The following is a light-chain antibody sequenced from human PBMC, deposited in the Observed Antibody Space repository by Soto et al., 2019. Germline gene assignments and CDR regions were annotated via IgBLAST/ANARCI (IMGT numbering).Light chain of an antibody. CDR1: TSDVGGYNY. Sequence: QSALTQPPSASGSPGQSVTISCTGTTSDVGGYNYVSWYQQHPGKAPKLMIYEVSKRPSGVPGRFAGSKSGTTASLTVSDLQAEDEADYYCSSYAGSNNFEVFGGGTQLTVL. J-gene: IGLJ2*01. V-gene: IGLV2-8*01. CDR2: EVS. CDR3: SSYAGSNNFEV.